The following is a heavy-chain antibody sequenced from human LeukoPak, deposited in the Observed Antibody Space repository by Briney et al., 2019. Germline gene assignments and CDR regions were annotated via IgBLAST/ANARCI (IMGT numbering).Heavy chain of an antibody. J-gene: IGHJ4*02. CDR3: ARARREMVDY. CDR2: IYHSGST. CDR1: GYSISSGYY. D-gene: IGHD5-24*01. Sequence: SETLSLTCTVSGYSISSGYYWGWIRQPPGKGLEWIGSIYHSGSTYYNPSLKSRVTISVDTPKNQFSLKLSSVTAADTAVYYCARARREMVDYWGQGTLVTVSS. V-gene: IGHV4-38-2*02.